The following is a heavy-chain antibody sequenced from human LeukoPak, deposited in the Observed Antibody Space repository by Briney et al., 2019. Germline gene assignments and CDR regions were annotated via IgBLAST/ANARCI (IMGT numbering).Heavy chain of an antibody. D-gene: IGHD4-17*01. V-gene: IGHV3-66*01. CDR3: ARTYGDYDYYYGMDV. J-gene: IGHJ6*02. CDR1: GITVSSHY. Sequence: PGGSLRLSCAASGITVSSHYMTWVRQAPGKGLEWVSVIDSGGSTNSADSVKGRFSVSRDNSKNTLYLQMNSLRVEDTAVYYCARTYGDYDYYYGMDVWGQGTLVTVSS. CDR2: IDSGGST.